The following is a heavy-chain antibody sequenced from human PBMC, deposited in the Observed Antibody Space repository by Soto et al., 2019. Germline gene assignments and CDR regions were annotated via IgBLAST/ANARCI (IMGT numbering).Heavy chain of an antibody. CDR2: ISTYNGNI. CDR1: GYTFTSAG. Sequence: QVQLVQSGAEVKKPGASVKVSCRASGYTFTSAGISWVRQAPGQGLEWMGWISTYNGNIKYAQKVQGRVTMTTDTSTSTAYMELRSLTSDDTAVYYCARDLDGSGSYFTDYWGQGTLVTVSA. V-gene: IGHV1-18*01. J-gene: IGHJ4*02. D-gene: IGHD3-10*01. CDR3: ARDLDGSGSYFTDY.